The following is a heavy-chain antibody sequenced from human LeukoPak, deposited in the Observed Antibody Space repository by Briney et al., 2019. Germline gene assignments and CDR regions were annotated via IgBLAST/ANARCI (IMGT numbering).Heavy chain of an antibody. CDR3: ARGSREGGYDSAWYFDY. V-gene: IGHV5-51*01. Sequence: GESLKISCKGSGYSFTSYWIGWVRQMPGKGLEWMGIIYPGDSDTRYSPSFQGQVTISADKSISTAYLQWSSLKASDTAMYYCARGSREGGYDSAWYFDYWGQGTLVTVSS. CDR1: GYSFTSYW. CDR2: IYPGDSDT. J-gene: IGHJ4*02. D-gene: IGHD5-12*01.